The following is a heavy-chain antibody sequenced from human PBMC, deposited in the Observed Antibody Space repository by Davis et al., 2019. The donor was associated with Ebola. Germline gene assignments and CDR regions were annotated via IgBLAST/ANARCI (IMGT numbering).Heavy chain of an antibody. CDR2: IYYSGST. Sequence: SQTLSLTCTVSGGSISSSSYYWGWIRQPPGKGLEWIGSIYYSGSTYYNPSLKSRVTISVDTSKNQFSLNLSSVTAADTAVYYCARVRGVVTGRGGGPYQFYYGMDVWGQGTTVTVSS. J-gene: IGHJ6*02. CDR1: GGSISSSSYY. CDR3: ARVRGVVTGRGGGPYQFYYGMDV. D-gene: IGHD4-23*01. V-gene: IGHV4-39*07.